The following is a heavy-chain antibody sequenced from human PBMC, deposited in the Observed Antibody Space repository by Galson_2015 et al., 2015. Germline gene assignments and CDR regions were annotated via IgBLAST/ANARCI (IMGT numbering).Heavy chain of an antibody. CDR2: ISSSSSTI. CDR3: ARDPRYSSSWTDAFDI. Sequence: SLRLSCAASGFTFSSYSMNWVRQAPGKGLEWVSYISSSSSTIYYADSVKGRFTISRDNAENSLYLQMNSLRDEDTAVYYCARDPRYSSSWTDAFDIWGQGTMVTVSS. V-gene: IGHV3-48*02. J-gene: IGHJ3*02. D-gene: IGHD6-13*01. CDR1: GFTFSSYS.